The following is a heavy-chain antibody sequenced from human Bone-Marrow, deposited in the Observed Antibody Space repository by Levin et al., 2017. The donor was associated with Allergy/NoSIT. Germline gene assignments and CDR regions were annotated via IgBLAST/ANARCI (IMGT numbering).Heavy chain of an antibody. CDR3: ARGGAVAGPGEY. CDR1: GGSISSYY. J-gene: IGHJ4*02. CDR2: IYYTGDT. Sequence: GSLRLSCTVSGGSISSYYWNWIRQPPGKELEWIGHIYYTGDTKYSPSLKSRVTMSVDSSKNQFSLRLTSVTAADAAVYYWARGGAVAGPGEYWGQGALVTVSS. D-gene: IGHD6-19*01. V-gene: IGHV4-59*01.